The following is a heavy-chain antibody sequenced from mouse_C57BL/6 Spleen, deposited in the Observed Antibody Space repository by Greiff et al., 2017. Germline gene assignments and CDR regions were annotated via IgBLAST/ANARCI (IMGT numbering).Heavy chain of an antibody. V-gene: IGHV1-52*01. J-gene: IGHJ4*01. Sequence: QVQLQQPGAELVRPGSSVKLSCKASGYTFTSYWMHWVKQRPIQGLEWIGNIDPSDSDTHYNQKFKDKATLTVDKSSSTAYMQLISLTSEDSAVYYCARSGIYYGNSQCNYYALDYWGQGTSVTVSS. CDR1: GYTFTSYW. CDR3: ARSGIYYGNSQCNYYALDY. D-gene: IGHD2-1*01. CDR2: IDPSDSDT.